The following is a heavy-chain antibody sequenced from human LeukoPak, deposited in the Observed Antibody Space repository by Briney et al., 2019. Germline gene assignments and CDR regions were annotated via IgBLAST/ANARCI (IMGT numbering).Heavy chain of an antibody. CDR1: GYSFTTYW. CDR3: ARHYYNDNTLLDF. CDR2: IHPSDSDT. J-gene: IGHJ4*02. Sequence: GASLNISCKGSGYSFTTYWISWVRQMPGEGPEWMGRIHPSDSDTNYSPSFQGHVTFSTDKSISTAYLQWTSLKASDTAIYFCARHYYNDNTLLDFWGQGTLVTVSS. V-gene: IGHV5-10-1*01. D-gene: IGHD3-22*01.